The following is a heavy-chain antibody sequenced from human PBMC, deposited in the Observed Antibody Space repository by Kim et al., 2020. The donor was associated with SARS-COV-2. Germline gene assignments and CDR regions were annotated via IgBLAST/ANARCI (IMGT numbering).Heavy chain of an antibody. CDR2: INHSGST. V-gene: IGHV4-34*01. CDR1: GESFSGYY. Sequence: SETLSLTCAVYGESFSGYYWSWIRQPPGKGLEWIGEINHSGSTNYNPSLKSRVIISVDTSKNQFSLKLSSVTAADTAVYYCARTDTILGVTIKRYFDYWGQGTLVTVSS. CDR3: ARTDTILGVTIKRYFDY. J-gene: IGHJ4*02. D-gene: IGHD3-3*01.